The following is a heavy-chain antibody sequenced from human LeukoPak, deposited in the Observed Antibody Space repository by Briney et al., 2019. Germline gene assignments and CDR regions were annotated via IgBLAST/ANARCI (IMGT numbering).Heavy chain of an antibody. V-gene: IGHV1-18*01. CDR2: ISAYNGNT. J-gene: IGHJ6*03. Sequence: ASVKVSCKASGYTFNSYGISWVRQAPGQGLEWMGWISAYNGNTNYAQKLQGRVTMTTDTSTSTAYMDLRSLRSDDTAVYYCARMDIVVVPAAPPYYYYYMDVWGKGTTVTVSS. D-gene: IGHD2-2*03. CDR3: ARMDIVVVPAAPPYYYYYMDV. CDR1: GYTFNSYG.